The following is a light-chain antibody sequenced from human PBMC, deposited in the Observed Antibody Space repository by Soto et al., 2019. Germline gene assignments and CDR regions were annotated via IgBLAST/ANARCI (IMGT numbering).Light chain of an antibody. Sequence: LTQPASVSGSPGQSITISCTGTSSDVGNYKYVSWYQQHPGKAPKLMIYEVSNRPSGVSNRFSGSKSGNTASLTISGLQAEDETDYYCFSYTSSGTYVXGTGTKVTVL. J-gene: IGLJ1*01. V-gene: IGLV2-14*01. CDR2: EVS. CDR3: FSYTSSGTYV. CDR1: SSDVGNYKY.